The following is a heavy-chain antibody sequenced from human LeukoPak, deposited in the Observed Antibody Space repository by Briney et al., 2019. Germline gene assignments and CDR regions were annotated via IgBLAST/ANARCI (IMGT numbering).Heavy chain of an antibody. J-gene: IGHJ4*02. CDR1: GYTLTELS. Sequence: EASVKVSCKVSGYTLTELSMHWVRQAPGKGLEWMGGFDPEDGETIYAQKFQGRVTMTEDTSTDTAYMELSSLRSEDTAVYYCAARYCSSTSCGPFDYWGQGTLVTVSS. D-gene: IGHD2-2*01. CDR3: AARYCSSTSCGPFDY. V-gene: IGHV1-24*01. CDR2: FDPEDGET.